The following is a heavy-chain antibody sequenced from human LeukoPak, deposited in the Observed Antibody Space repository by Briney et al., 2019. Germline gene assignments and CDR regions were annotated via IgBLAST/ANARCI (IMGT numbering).Heavy chain of an antibody. V-gene: IGHV4-59*01. CDR2: IYYSGST. D-gene: IGHD6-13*01. CDR3: AREGGSNSFYSDAFNL. J-gene: IGHJ3*01. CDR1: GGSISSYY. Sequence: SETLSLTCTVAGGSISSYYWSWIRQPPGKGLEWIGYIYYSGSTKYNPSLKSRVTISLDTSKNQFSLKLRSVTAADTAVYYCAREGGSNSFYSDAFNLWGQGTMVTVSS.